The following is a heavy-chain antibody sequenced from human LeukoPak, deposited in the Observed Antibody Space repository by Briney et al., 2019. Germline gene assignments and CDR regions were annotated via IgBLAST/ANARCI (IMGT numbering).Heavy chain of an antibody. D-gene: IGHD7-27*01. V-gene: IGHV4-39*07. J-gene: IGHJ4*02. Sequence: SETLSLTCTVSGGSISSSSYYWGWIRQPPGKGLEWIGSIYYSGSTYYNPSLKSRVTISVDTSKNQFSLKLSSVTAADTAVYYCARLGFYFDYWGQGTLVTVSS. CDR3: ARLGFYFDY. CDR1: GGSISSSSYY. CDR2: IYYSGST.